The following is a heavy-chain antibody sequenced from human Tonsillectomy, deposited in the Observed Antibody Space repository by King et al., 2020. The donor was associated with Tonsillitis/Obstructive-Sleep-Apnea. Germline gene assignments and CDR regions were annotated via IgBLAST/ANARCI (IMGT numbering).Heavy chain of an antibody. CDR1: GGSISSYY. D-gene: IGHD2-2*01. J-gene: IGHJ4*02. CDR2: IYYSGST. CDR3: AREYCSSTSCYSDY. Sequence: QLQESGPGLVKPSETLSLTCTVSGGSISSYYWSWIRQPPGKGLEWSGYIYYSGSTNYNPSLKSRVTISVDTSKNQFSLKLSSVTAADTAVYYCAREYCSSTSCYSDYWGQGTLVTVSS. V-gene: IGHV4-59*08.